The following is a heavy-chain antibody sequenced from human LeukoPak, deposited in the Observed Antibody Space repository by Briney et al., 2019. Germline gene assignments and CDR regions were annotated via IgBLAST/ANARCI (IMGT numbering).Heavy chain of an antibody. Sequence: GGSLRLSCAASGFTFSSYAMSWVRQAPGKGLEWVSAISGSGGSTYYADSVKGRFTISRDNSKNTLYLQMNSLRAEDTAVYYCAKDSYYYDSSGPDHWGQGTLVTVSS. J-gene: IGHJ4*02. CDR1: GFTFSSYA. D-gene: IGHD3-22*01. V-gene: IGHV3-23*01. CDR2: ISGSGGST. CDR3: AKDSYYYDSSGPDH.